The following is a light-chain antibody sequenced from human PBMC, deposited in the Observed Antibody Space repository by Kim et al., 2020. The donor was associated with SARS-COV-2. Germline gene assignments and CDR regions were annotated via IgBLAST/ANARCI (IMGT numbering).Light chain of an antibody. J-gene: IGKJ2*03. CDR2: DAS. CDR3: QHSYSPPYS. CDR1: QNIRYK. V-gene: IGKV1-39*01. Sequence: YASGGERVNNNCRESQNIRYKLNGDQQIPGKAPKVLIYDASTLQSGVQSRFSGSGSGTDFTLTISSQQPEDCATYYCQHSYSPPYSFGQGTKLE.